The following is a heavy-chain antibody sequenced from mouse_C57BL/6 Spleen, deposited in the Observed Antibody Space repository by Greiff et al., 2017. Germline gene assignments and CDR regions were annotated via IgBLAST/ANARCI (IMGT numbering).Heavy chain of an antibody. CDR1: GYTFTDYY. CDR2: INPYNGGT. V-gene: IGHV1-19*01. Sequence: EVQLQQSGPVLVKPGASVKMSCKASGYTFTDYYMNWVNQSHGKSLEWIGVINPYNGGTNYNQKFKGKATLTVDKSSSTAYMELNSLTSEDSAVYYCARSHYDGPYAMDYWGQGTSVTVSS. D-gene: IGHD2-3*01. J-gene: IGHJ4*01. CDR3: ARSHYDGPYAMDY.